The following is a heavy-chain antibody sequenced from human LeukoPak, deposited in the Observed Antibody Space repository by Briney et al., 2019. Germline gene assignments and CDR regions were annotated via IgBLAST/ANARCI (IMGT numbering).Heavy chain of an antibody. Sequence: PSETLSLTCTVSGGSISSYYWSWIRQPPGKGLEWIGYIYYSGSTNYNPSLKSRVTISVDTSKNQFSLKLSSVTAADTAVYYCARRRTVAAVDAFDIWGQGTMVTVSS. J-gene: IGHJ3*02. CDR2: IYYSGST. V-gene: IGHV4-59*08. CDR3: ARRRTVAAVDAFDI. CDR1: GGSISSYY. D-gene: IGHD6-13*01.